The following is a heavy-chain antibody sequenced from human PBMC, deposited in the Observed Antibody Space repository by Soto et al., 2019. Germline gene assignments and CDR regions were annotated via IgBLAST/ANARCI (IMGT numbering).Heavy chain of an antibody. CDR2: INHSGRT. Sequence: SETLSLTCGVYGGSFSGYYWSWIRQPPGKGLEWIGEINHSGRTNYNPSLKSRVSISVDTSKNQFSLKLSSLTAADTAIYYCARVGHGSGWDGDYSGTDVWRQWTTVTVSS. CDR3: ARVGHGSGWDGDYSGTDV. J-gene: IGHJ6*02. V-gene: IGHV4-34*01. CDR1: GGSFSGYY. D-gene: IGHD6-19*01.